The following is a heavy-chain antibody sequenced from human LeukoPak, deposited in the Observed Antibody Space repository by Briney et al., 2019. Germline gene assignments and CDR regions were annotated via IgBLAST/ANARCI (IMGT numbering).Heavy chain of an antibody. CDR1: GGSISSSSYY. V-gene: IGHV4-39*07. Sequence: PSETLSLTCSVSGGSISSSSYYWGWIRQPPGKGLEWIGSIYDSGSTYYNPSLKSRVTISIDTSKNQFSLKLSSVTAAGTAVYYCARDRYYYDSSSLLFDYWGQGTLVTVSS. J-gene: IGHJ4*02. D-gene: IGHD3-22*01. CDR3: ARDRYYYDSSSLLFDY. CDR2: IYDSGST.